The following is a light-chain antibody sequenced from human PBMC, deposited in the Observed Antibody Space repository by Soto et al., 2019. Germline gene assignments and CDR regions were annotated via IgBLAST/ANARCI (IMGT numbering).Light chain of an antibody. Sequence: IVMTQSPATLSVSPGERATLSCRASQSVSSNLAWYQQKPGQAPRLLIYGASTKATGIPARFSGSGSETEFTLTISSLQSEDFAVYYCQQYNNWPSWTVGQGTKV. CDR2: GAS. CDR1: QSVSSN. CDR3: QQYNNWPSWT. J-gene: IGKJ1*01. V-gene: IGKV3-15*01.